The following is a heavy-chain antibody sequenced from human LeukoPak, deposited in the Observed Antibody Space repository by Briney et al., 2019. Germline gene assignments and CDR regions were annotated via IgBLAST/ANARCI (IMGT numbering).Heavy chain of an antibody. CDR3: ARERTDTSMDY. CDR1: GGSISSGSYY. D-gene: IGHD5-18*01. CDR2: IYTSGST. V-gene: IGHV4-61*02. J-gene: IGHJ4*02. Sequence: SQTLSLTCTVSGGSISSGSYYWTWIRQPAGKGLEWIGRIYTSGSTNHNPSLKSRVTISLDASKNQFSLKLISVTAADTAVYFCARERTDTSMDYWGQGTLVTVSS.